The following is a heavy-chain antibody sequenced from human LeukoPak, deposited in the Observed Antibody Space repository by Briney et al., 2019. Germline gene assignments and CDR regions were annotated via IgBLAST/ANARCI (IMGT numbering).Heavy chain of an antibody. V-gene: IGHV3-23*01. Sequence: GGSLRLSCAASGFTFSSYAMSWVRQPPGKGLEWVWAISGSGSRTYSPDSVKGRFPISRDNSKNTLYLQMNSLRAEDTAVYYCAKPSLIVGATVGFDYWGQGTLVTVSS. J-gene: IGHJ4*02. D-gene: IGHD1-26*01. CDR1: GFTFSSYA. CDR2: ISGSGSRT. CDR3: AKPSLIVGATVGFDY.